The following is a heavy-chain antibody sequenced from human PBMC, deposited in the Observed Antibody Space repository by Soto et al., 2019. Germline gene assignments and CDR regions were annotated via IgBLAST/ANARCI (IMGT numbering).Heavy chain of an antibody. J-gene: IGHJ6*03. D-gene: IGHD4-17*01. Sequence: ASVKVSCKASGYTFSLYFIDWVRQSPGQRLEWMGWINAGNGNTKYSQMFQDRVTIIRDTAERTAYMELXSLTSEDTAXYYCAXGRDDHGDYVLYYYYMDVWGTGITVNVSS. V-gene: IGHV1-3*01. CDR3: AXGRDDHGDYVLYYYYMDV. CDR2: INAGNGNT. CDR1: GYTFSLYF.